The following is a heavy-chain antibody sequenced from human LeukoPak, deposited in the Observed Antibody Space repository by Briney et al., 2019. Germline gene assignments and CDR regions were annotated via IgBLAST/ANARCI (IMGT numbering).Heavy chain of an antibody. CDR1: GFTFSSYA. CDR2: ISGSGGST. D-gene: IGHD3-3*01. Sequence: GGSLTLSCAASGFTFSSYAMSWVRQAPGKGLEWVSAISGSGGSTYYADSVKGRFTISRDNSKNTLYLQMNSLRAEDTAVYYCAKAYGVRFLEWLLYDAFDIWGQGTMVTVSS. V-gene: IGHV3-23*01. CDR3: AKAYGVRFLEWLLYDAFDI. J-gene: IGHJ3*02.